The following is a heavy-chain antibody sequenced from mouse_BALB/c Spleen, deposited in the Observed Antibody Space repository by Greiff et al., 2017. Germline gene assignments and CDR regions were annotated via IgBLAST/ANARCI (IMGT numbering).Heavy chain of an antibody. J-gene: IGHJ3*01. D-gene: IGHD2-14*01. Sequence: EVQRVESGPELVKPGASVKIPCKASGYTFTDYNMDWVKQSHGKSLEWIGDINPNNGGTIYNQKFKGKATLTVDKSSSTAYMELRSLTSEDTAVYYCARGGYRYDPFAYWGQGTLVTVSA. CDR3: ARGGYRYDPFAY. CDR2: INPNNGGT. CDR1: GYTFTDYN. V-gene: IGHV1-18*01.